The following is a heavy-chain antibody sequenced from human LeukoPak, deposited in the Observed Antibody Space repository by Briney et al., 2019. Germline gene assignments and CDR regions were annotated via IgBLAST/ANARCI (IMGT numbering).Heavy chain of an antibody. CDR3: ARDESEVAAYDY. D-gene: IGHD6-6*01. Sequence: ASVKVSCKASGYTFPSYGIRSVGQAPGQGLEWMGWISAYNGNTNYAQKLQGRVTMTTDTSTSTAYMELRSLRSDDTAVYYCARDESEVAAYDYWGQGTLVTVSS. CDR2: ISAYNGNT. V-gene: IGHV1-18*01. J-gene: IGHJ4*02. CDR1: GYTFPSYG.